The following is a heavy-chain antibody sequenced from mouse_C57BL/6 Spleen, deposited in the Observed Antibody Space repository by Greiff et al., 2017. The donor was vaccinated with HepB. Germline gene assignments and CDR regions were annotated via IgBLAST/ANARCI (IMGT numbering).Heavy chain of an antibody. D-gene: IGHD2-4*01. CDR3: ARRGDYGLYYYAMDY. V-gene: IGHV1-80*01. CDR2: IYPGDGDT. Sequence: QVQLQQSGAELVKPGASVKISCKASGYAFSSYWMNWVKQRPGKGLEWIGQIYPGDGDTNYNGKFKGKATLTADKSSSTAYMQLSSLTSEDSAVYVCARRGDYGLYYYAMDYWGQGTSVTVSS. J-gene: IGHJ4*01. CDR1: GYAFSSYW.